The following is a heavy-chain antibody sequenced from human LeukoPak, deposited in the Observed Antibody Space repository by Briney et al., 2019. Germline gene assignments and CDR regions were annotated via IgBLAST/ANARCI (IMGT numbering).Heavy chain of an antibody. V-gene: IGHV3-23*01. CDR1: GFTFGSYA. J-gene: IGHJ4*02. D-gene: IGHD2-2*01. CDR2: ISNGGSST. Sequence: GGSLRLSCAASGFTFGSYAMSWVRQAPGKGLEWVSAISNGGSSTFYADSVKGRFTISRDNSKNTLYLQMNSLRAEDAAVYYCAKEAPHCSSTSCYVEFWGQGTLVTVSS. CDR3: AKEAPHCSSTSCYVEF.